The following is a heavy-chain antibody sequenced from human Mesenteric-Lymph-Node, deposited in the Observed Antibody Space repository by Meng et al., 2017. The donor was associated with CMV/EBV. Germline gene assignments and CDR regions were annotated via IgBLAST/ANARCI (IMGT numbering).Heavy chain of an antibody. CDR3: ARDTGPYDFWSGSRTYYGMDV. V-gene: IGHV1-18*01. CDR1: GYTLSRYG. J-gene: IGHJ6*02. D-gene: IGHD3-3*01. CDR2: ISAHNGNT. Sequence: ASVKVSCKASGYTLSRYGISWVRQAPGQGLECMGWISAHNGNTNYAQRLQGRVTMTTDTSTSTAYMELRSLRSDDTAVYYCARDTGPYDFWSGSRTYYGMDVWGQGTTVTVSS.